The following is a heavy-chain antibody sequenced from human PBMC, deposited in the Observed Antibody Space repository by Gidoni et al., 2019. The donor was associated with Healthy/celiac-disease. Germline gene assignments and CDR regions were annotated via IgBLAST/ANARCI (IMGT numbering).Heavy chain of an antibody. CDR3: ARDMSTVVRGWWFDP. Sequence: EVQLVESGGGLVKTGGSLRLSCSASGFTFSSYSMNWVRQAPGKGLEWVSSMSSSSSYIYDADSVKGRFTISRDNAKNSLYLQMNSLRAEDTAVYYCARDMSTVVRGWWFDPWGQGTLVTVSS. V-gene: IGHV3-21*01. CDR1: GFTFSSYS. J-gene: IGHJ5*02. D-gene: IGHD4-17*01. CDR2: MSSSSSYI.